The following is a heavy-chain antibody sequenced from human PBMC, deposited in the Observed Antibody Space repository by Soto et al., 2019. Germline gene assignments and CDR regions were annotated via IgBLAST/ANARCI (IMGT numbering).Heavy chain of an antibody. CDR1: GGSISSYY. Sequence: SETLSLTCTVSGGSISSYYWSWIRQPPGKGLEWIGYIYYSGSTNYNPSLKSRVTISVDTSKNQFSLRLSSVTAADTAVYYCARQGLRGGSCPKCLDVWGKGTTVTVSS. V-gene: IGHV4-59*08. J-gene: IGHJ6*04. CDR2: IYYSGST. CDR3: ARQGLRGGSCPKCLDV. D-gene: IGHD2-15*01.